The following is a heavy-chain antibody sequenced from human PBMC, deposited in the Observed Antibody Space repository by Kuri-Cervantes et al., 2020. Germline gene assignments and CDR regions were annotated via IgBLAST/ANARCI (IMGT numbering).Heavy chain of an antibody. CDR1: GFTFSSYA. V-gene: IGHV3-30*18. J-gene: IGHJ4*02. CDR2: ISYDGSNK. CDR3: AKLGAYYYRRADY. D-gene: IGHD3-22*01. Sequence: GGSLRLSCAASGFTFSSYAMHWVRQAPGKGLEWVAVISYDGSNKYYADSVKGRFTISRDNSKNTLYLQMHSLRAEDTAVYYCAKLGAYYYRRADYWGQGTLVTVSS.